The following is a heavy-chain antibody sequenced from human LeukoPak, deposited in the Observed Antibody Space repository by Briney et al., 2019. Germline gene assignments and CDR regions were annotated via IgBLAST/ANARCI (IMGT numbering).Heavy chain of an antibody. J-gene: IGHJ4*02. CDR1: GFTFSSYS. CDR2: ISSSSSYI. V-gene: IGHV3-21*01. D-gene: IGHD6-19*01. Sequence: GGSLGLFCAASGFTFSSYSMNWVRQAPGKGLEWVSSISSSSSYIYYADSVKGRFTISRDNAKNSLYLQMNSLRAEDTAVYYCARVGSSGWYDHWGQGTLATVSS. CDR3: ARVGSSGWYDH.